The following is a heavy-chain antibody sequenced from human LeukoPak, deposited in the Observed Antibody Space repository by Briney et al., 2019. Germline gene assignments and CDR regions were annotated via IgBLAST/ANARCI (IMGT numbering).Heavy chain of an antibody. CDR2: ISDSGATI. CDR3: AKIRAARPGY. J-gene: IGHJ4*02. CDR1: GFTFSRYG. V-gene: IGHV3-23*01. D-gene: IGHD6-6*01. Sequence: PGGSLRLSCAASGFTFSRYGTNWVRQAPGKGLEWVSGISDSGATIYYADSVKGRFTISRDNSKNTLYLQMHSLRPEDTAIYYCAKIRAARPGYWGQGTLVTVSS.